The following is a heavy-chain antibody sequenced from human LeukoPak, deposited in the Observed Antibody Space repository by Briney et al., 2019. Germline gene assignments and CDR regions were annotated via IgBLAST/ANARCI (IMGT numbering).Heavy chain of an antibody. CDR3: ATTVYYYDSSGYYPYYFDY. Sequence: SETLSLTCTVSGGSISSSSYYWGWIRQPPGKGLEWIGSIYYSGSTYYNPSLKSRVTISVDTSKNQFSLKLSSVTAADTDVYYCATTVYYYDSSGYYPYYFDYWGQGTLVTVSS. CDR2: IYYSGST. V-gene: IGHV4-39*01. CDR1: GGSISSSSYY. D-gene: IGHD3-22*01. J-gene: IGHJ4*02.